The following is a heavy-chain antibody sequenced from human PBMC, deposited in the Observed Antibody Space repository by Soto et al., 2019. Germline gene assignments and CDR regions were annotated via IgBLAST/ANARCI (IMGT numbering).Heavy chain of an antibody. CDR3: ARPLWRDDYNWGYFDL. J-gene: IGHJ2*01. D-gene: IGHD4-4*01. CDR2: VSYDGSNK. CDR1: GFTFSSYA. V-gene: IGHV3-30-3*01. Sequence: HVQLVESGGGGVQPGRSLRLSSAASGFTFSSYAMHWVRQAPGKGLEWVAVVSYDGSNKYYADSVKGRFTISRDKSKNTLYLQMNSLRAEDTAVYYCARPLWRDDYNWGYFDLWGRGTLVTVSS.